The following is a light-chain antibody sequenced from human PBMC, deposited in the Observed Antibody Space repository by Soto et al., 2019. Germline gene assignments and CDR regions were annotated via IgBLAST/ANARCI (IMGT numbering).Light chain of an antibody. J-gene: IGLJ3*02. V-gene: IGLV2-11*01. CDR1: SSDVGGYNY. CDR2: DVS. Sequence: QSALPQPRSVSGSPGQSVAISCTGTSSDVGGYNYVSWYQQHPGKAPKLMIYDVSKRPSGVPDRFSGSKSGNTASLTISGLQAEDEADYYCCSYAGSSYTGSGVFGGGTKLTVL. CDR3: CSYAGSSYTGSGV.